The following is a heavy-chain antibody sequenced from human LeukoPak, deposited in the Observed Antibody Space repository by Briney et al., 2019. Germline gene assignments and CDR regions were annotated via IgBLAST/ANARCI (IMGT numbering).Heavy chain of an antibody. D-gene: IGHD3-22*01. Sequence: SETLSLTCAVYGGSFSGYYWSWIRQPPGKGLERIGEINHSGSTNYNPSLKSRVTISVDTSKNQFSLKLSSVTAADTAVYYCARGGRRYYDSSGPNWFDPWGQGTLVTVSS. V-gene: IGHV4-34*01. CDR3: ARGGRRYYDSSGPNWFDP. CDR1: GGSFSGYY. J-gene: IGHJ5*02. CDR2: INHSGST.